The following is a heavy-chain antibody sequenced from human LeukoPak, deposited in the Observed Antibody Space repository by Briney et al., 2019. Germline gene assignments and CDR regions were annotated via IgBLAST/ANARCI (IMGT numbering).Heavy chain of an antibody. CDR1: GFTVSSNY. CDR2: IYSGGST. CDR3: ARDLAAAGIDY. V-gene: IGHV3-66*01. Sequence: GGSLRLSCAASGFTVSSNYMSWVRQAPGKGLEWVSVIYSGGSTYYADSVKGRFTISRDNSKNTLYLQMNSLRAEDTAVYCCARDLAAAGIDYWGQGTLVTVSS. J-gene: IGHJ4*02. D-gene: IGHD6-13*01.